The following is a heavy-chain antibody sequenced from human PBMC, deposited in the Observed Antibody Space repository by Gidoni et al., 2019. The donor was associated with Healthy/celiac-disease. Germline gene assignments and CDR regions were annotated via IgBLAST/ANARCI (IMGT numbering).Heavy chain of an antibody. Sequence: EVQLLESGGGLVQPGGSLRLSCAASGFTFSSYSMSWGRQAPGKGLEWVSAISGSGGSTYYADSVKGRFTISRDNSKNTLYLQMNSLRAEDTAVYYCAKTAAEGYYYYYMDVWGKGTTVTVSS. CDR1: GFTFSSYS. CDR2: ISGSGGST. J-gene: IGHJ6*03. V-gene: IGHV3-23*01. CDR3: AKTAAEGYYYYYMDV. D-gene: IGHD2-15*01.